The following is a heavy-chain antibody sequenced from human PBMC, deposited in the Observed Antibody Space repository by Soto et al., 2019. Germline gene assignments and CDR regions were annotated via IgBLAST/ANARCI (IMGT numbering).Heavy chain of an antibody. V-gene: IGHV1-2*04. CDR2: VNPKRGDA. Sequence: QVVLVQSGAEVKKPGDSVKVSCKSSGYKFTDYYIHWVRQAPGQGPEWMGWVNPKRGDAVYAQKFQGWVTRSRDTATTTAYLEVNRLKTDDTAVYFCAKDPALPGRYWYFDLWGRGTLVTVSS. J-gene: IGHJ2*01. D-gene: IGHD5-18*01. CDR1: GYKFTDYY. CDR3: AKDPALPGRYWYFDL.